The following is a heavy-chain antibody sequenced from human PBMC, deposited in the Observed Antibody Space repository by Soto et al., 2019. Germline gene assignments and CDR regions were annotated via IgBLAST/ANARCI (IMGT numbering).Heavy chain of an antibody. CDR2: IWYDASKQ. CDR1: GFSFSVYG. D-gene: IGHD2-15*01. CDR3: AAWAEGATEVH. V-gene: IGHV3-33*01. Sequence: QVQLVESGGGVVQPGRSLRLSCDTSGFSFSVYGMHWVRQAPGKGLEWVAVIWYDASKQFYAASVEGRFTISRENSKAILYVQMNSLRAEDTAVYYCAAWAEGATEVHWGQGTLVTVSS. J-gene: IGHJ4*02.